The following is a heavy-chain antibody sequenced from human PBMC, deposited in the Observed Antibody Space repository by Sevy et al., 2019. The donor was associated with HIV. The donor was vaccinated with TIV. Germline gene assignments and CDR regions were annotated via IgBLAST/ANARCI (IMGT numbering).Heavy chain of an antibody. CDR2: IIPIFGTA. V-gene: IGHV1-69*13. Sequence: ASVKVSCKASGGTFSSYAISWVRQAPGQGLEWMGGIIPIFGTANYAQKFQGRVTITADESTSTAYMGLSSLRSEDTAVYYCARDCSGGSCYAMFDPWGQGTLVTVSS. CDR1: GGTFSSYA. CDR3: ARDCSGGSCYAMFDP. J-gene: IGHJ5*02. D-gene: IGHD2-15*01.